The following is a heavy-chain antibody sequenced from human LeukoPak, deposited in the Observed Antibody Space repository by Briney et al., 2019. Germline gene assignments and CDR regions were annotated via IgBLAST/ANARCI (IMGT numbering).Heavy chain of an antibody. CDR1: GGSISSYY. CDR3: ARDLVLYSSGWYPTYDLDY. D-gene: IGHD6-19*01. J-gene: IGHJ4*02. Sequence: SETLSLTCTVSGGSISSYYWSWIRQPAGKGLEWIGRIYTSGSTNYNPSLKSRVTMSVDTSKSQFSLKLSSVTAADTAVYYCARDLVLYSSGWYPTYDLDYWGQGTLVTVSS. V-gene: IGHV4-4*07. CDR2: IYTSGST.